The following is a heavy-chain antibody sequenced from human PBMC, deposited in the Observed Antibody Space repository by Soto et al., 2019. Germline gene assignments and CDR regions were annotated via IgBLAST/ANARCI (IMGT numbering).Heavy chain of an antibody. D-gene: IGHD3-22*01. Sequence: GVSLRLSCAASGFTFSSYAMNWVRQAPGKGLEWVSAISGSAATTHFADSVKGRFTISRDNSKNTLYLQMNSLRAEDTAVYYCARDRSYYDSSGSYSPPYWRQGTPVTDSS. V-gene: IGHV3-23*01. CDR1: GFTFSSYA. CDR3: ARDRSYYDSSGSYSPPY. CDR2: ISGSAATT. J-gene: IGHJ4*02.